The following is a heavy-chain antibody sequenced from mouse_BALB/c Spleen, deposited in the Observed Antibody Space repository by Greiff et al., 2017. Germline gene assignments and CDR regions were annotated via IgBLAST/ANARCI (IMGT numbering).Heavy chain of an antibody. D-gene: IGHD4-1*01. J-gene: IGHJ4*01. CDR3: ARNWDYAMDD. CDR1: GFNIKDTY. V-gene: IGHV14-3*02. Sequence: VQLQQSGAELVKPGASVKLSCTASGFNIKDTYMHWVKQRPEQGLEWIGRIDPANGNTKYDPKFQGKATITADTSSNTAYLQLSSLTSEDTAVYYCARNWDYAMDDWGQGTSVTVSS. CDR2: IDPANGNT.